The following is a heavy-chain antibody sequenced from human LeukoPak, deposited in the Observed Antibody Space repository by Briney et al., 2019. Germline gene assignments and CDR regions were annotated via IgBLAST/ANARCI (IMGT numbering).Heavy chain of an antibody. Sequence: SETLSLTCTVSGYSISSGYFWGWIRQPPGKGLEWIGSIYHSGSTYYNPSLKSRVTISVDTSKNQFSLKLSSVTAADTAVYYCARPLFNCSGGSCPVGYFDYWGQGTLVTVSS. D-gene: IGHD2-15*01. V-gene: IGHV4-38-2*02. CDR1: GYSISSGYF. CDR2: IYHSGST. J-gene: IGHJ4*02. CDR3: ARPLFNCSGGSCPVGYFDY.